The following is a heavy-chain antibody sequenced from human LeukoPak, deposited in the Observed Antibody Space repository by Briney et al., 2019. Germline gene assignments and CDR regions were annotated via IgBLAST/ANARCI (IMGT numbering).Heavy chain of an antibody. CDR3: AINDGSGSYFKSDF. J-gene: IGHJ4*02. CDR2: INQSGST. V-gene: IGHV4-34*01. D-gene: IGHD3-10*01. CDR1: GGSFSGCY. Sequence: SETLSLTCAVYGGSFSGCYWSWVRQPPGKGLEWIGEINQSGSTNYNPSLKSRVTISIDTSKNQFSLKMTSVTAADTAMYYCAINDGSGSYFKSDFWGQGTLVTVSS.